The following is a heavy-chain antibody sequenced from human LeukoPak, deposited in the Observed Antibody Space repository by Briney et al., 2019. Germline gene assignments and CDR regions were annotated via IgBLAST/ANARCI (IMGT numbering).Heavy chain of an antibody. CDR1: GFTFSSYG. D-gene: IGHD1-1*01. CDR3: AKDRFRLDLTSFDY. J-gene: IGHJ4*02. CDR2: ISGTGGST. Sequence: GASLRLSCGASGFTFSSYGMGWVRQAPGKGLEWVSGISGTGGSTYYADSVKGRFTISRDNSKNRLYMQMNSLRAEDTAIYFCAKDRFRLDLTSFDYWGQGTLVTVSS. V-gene: IGHV3-23*01.